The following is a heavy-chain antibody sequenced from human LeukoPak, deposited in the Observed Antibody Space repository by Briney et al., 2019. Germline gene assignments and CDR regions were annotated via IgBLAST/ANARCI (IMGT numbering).Heavy chain of an antibody. J-gene: IGHJ4*02. V-gene: IGHV4-59*01. CDR2: IYYSGST. CDR1: GGSISSYY. CDR3: ATSRDGFNYEY. Sequence: SETLSLTCTVSGGSISSYYWSWIRQPPGKGLEWIGYIYYSGSTNYNPSLKSRVTISVDTSNDQFSLKLNSVTAADTAVYYCATSRDGFNYEYWGQGTLVTVSS. D-gene: IGHD5-24*01.